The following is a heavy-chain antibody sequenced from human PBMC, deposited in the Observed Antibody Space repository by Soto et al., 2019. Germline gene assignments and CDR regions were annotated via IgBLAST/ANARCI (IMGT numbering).Heavy chain of an antibody. CDR1: GFTSSNTW. J-gene: IGHJ4*02. V-gene: IGHV3-15*05. Sequence: EVQLVESGGGLVKPGGSLRLSCAGSGFTSSNTWMSWVRQAPGKGLEWVGRIKSRSDGGTIDYAAPVKGRFIISRDDSKNMTYLQMNSLESEDTAVYFCAAHFDWLHYFDSWGQGTPVTVSS. CDR3: AAHFDWLHYFDS. D-gene: IGHD3-9*01. CDR2: IKSRSDGGTI.